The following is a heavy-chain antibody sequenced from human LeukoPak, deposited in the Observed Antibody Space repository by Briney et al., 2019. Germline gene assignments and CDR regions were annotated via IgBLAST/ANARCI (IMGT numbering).Heavy chain of an antibody. CDR1: GFTFSSYG. CDR3: SSCSSTSCDGFGYYYYGMDV. J-gene: IGHJ6*02. CDR2: IWYDGSNK. D-gene: IGHD2-2*01. Sequence: GRSLRLSCAASGFTFSSYGMRWVRQAPGKGLEWVAVIWYDGSNKYYADSVKGRFTISRDNSKNTLYLQMNSLRAEDTAVYYCSSCSSTSCDGFGYYYYGMDVWGQGTTVTLSS. V-gene: IGHV3-33*01.